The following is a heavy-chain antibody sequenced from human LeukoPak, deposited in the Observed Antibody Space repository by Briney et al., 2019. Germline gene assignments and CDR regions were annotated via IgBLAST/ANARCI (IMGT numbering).Heavy chain of an antibody. J-gene: IGHJ4*02. CDR3: ASGPRPYSSTSCYPY. CDR1: GFTLSSYS. V-gene: IGHV3-21*01. Sequence: RGALRDSSAASGFTLSSYSMNWVPQAPGKGLEWVSSISSSSSYIYYADTVKGRFTISRDNAKNSLYLQMNSLRAEDTAVYYCASGPRPYSSTSCYPYWGQGTLVTVSS. CDR2: ISSSSSYI. D-gene: IGHD2-2*01.